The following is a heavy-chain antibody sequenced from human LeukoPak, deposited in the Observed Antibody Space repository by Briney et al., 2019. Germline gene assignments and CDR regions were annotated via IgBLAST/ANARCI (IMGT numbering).Heavy chain of an antibody. Sequence: GESLKISCKGSGYTFSSNWIGWVRQMPGKGLEWMGIIYPGDSDTRYSPSFQGQVTISADKSSSTAYLQWSSLRASDTAMYYCARHRVGIYSRNHAFDIWGQGTMVTVSS. J-gene: IGHJ3*02. D-gene: IGHD1-26*01. CDR3: ARHRVGIYSRNHAFDI. CDR1: GYTFSSNW. V-gene: IGHV5-51*01. CDR2: IYPGDSDT.